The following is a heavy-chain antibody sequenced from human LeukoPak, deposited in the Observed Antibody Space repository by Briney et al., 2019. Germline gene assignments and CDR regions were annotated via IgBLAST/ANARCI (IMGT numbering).Heavy chain of an antibody. CDR1: GGTFSSYT. V-gene: IGHV1-69*02. Sequence: SVKASSKAYGGTFSSYTISWVRQAPGQGLEWMGRILPILGIANYEQKFQGRVTITADKSTSTAYMELSSLRSEDTAVYYCARGGSGSYHNGIKDYWGQGTLVTVSS. CDR3: ARGGSGSYHNGIKDY. D-gene: IGHD3-10*01. CDR2: ILPILGIA. J-gene: IGHJ4*02.